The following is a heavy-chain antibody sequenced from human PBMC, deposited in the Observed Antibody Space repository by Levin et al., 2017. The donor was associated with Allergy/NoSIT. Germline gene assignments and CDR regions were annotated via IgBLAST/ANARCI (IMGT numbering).Heavy chain of an antibody. CDR3: ARGDVVVPRVAFDI. CDR2: ISSNGGST. Sequence: GGSLRLSCAASGFTFSSYAMHWVRQAPGKGLEYVSAISSNGGSTYYANSVKGRFTISRDNSKNTLYLQMGSLRAEDMAVYYCARGDVVVPRVAFDIWGQGTMVTVSS. V-gene: IGHV3-64*01. J-gene: IGHJ3*02. D-gene: IGHD2-2*01. CDR1: GFTFSSYA.